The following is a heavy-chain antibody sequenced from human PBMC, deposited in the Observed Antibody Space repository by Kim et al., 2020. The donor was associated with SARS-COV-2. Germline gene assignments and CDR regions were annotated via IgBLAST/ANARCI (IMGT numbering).Heavy chain of an antibody. D-gene: IGHD6-6*01. CDR2: IYYSGST. CDR3: ARHYSSSPYYYYYMDV. Sequence: SETLSLTCTVSGGSISSYYWSWIRQPPGKGLEWIGYIYYSGSTNYNPSLKSRVTISVDTSKNQFSLKLSSVTAADTAVYYCARHYSSSPYYYYYMDVWGKGTTVTVSS. J-gene: IGHJ6*03. V-gene: IGHV4-59*08. CDR1: GGSISSYY.